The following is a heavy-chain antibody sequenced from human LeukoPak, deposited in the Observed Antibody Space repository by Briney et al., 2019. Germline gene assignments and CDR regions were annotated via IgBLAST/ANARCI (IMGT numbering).Heavy chain of an antibody. J-gene: IGHJ4*02. CDR3: AREPLAARRGYFDY. CDR2: IYYSGST. Sequence: SETLSLTCTVSGGSISSHYWSWIRQPPGKGLEWIGYIYYSGSTNYNPSLKSRVTISVDTSKNQFSLKLSSVTAADTAVHYCAREPLAARRGYFDYWGQGTLVTVSS. D-gene: IGHD6-6*01. V-gene: IGHV4-59*11. CDR1: GGSISSHY.